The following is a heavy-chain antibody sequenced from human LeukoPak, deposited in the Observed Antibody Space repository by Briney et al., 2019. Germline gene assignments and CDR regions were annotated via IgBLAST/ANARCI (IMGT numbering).Heavy chain of an antibody. J-gene: IGHJ6*03. D-gene: IGHD5-24*01. CDR2: TRNTTNSYTT. Sequence: GGSLRLSCAASGFTFSDHYMDWVRQAPGKGLEWVGRTRNTTNSYTTEYAASVKGRLTIQRDNSKNSRYLQMNSLKTEDTAVYYCARVQEEMASRWGVYYYYYYMDVWGKGTTVTISS. CDR3: ARVQEEMASRWGVYYYYYYMDV. V-gene: IGHV3-72*01. CDR1: GFTFSDHY.